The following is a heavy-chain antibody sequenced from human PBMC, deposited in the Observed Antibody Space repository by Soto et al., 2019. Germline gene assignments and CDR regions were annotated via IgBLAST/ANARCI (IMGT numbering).Heavy chain of an antibody. D-gene: IGHD3-22*01. CDR1: GGTFSSYA. Sequence: SVKVSCKASGGTFSSYAISWVRQAPGQGLEWMGGIIPIFGTANYAQKFQGRVTITADESTSTAYMELSSLRSEDTAVYYCARVTYYYDSSGPNWFDPWGQGTLVTVS. J-gene: IGHJ5*02. CDR3: ARVTYYYDSSGPNWFDP. CDR2: IIPIFGTA. V-gene: IGHV1-69*13.